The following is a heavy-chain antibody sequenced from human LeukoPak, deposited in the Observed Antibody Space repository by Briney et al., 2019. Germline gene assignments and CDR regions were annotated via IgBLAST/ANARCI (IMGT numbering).Heavy chain of an antibody. Sequence: SETLSLTCTVSGDSMSSDYWSWIRQPAGKGVEWTGRIYSGGNTNYNPSLTSRVTMSVDKSKNQFSLRLSSVTAADTAVYYCARGPYGSISYAIDYWGQGTLVTVSS. CDR2: IYSGGNT. J-gene: IGHJ4*02. CDR1: GDSMSSDY. V-gene: IGHV4-4*07. CDR3: ARGPYGSISYAIDY. D-gene: IGHD6-13*01.